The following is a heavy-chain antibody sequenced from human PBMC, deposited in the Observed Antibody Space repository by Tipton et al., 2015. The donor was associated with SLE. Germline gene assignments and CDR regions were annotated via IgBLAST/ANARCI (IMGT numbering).Heavy chain of an antibody. CDR3: ARGPGGSYYEDY. D-gene: IGHD1-26*01. J-gene: IGHJ4*02. V-gene: IGHV4-34*01. CDR2: IYHSGST. Sequence: TLSLTCAVYGGSFSAYYWSWIRQPPGKGLEWIGEIYHSGSTNYNPSLKSRVTISVDTSKNQFSLKLSSVTAADTAVYYCARGPGGSYYEDYWGQGTLVTVSS. CDR1: GGSFSAYY.